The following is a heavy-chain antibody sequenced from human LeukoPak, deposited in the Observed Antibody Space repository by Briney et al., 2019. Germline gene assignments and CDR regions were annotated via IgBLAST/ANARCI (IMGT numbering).Heavy chain of an antibody. CDR2: IYSGGST. Sequence: GGSLRLSCAASGFIVNYNYMSWVRQAPGKGLEWVSVIYSGGSTYYADSVKGRFTISRDNSKNTLYLQMNSLRAEDTAVYYCARERGATSSPLDYWGQGTLVTVSS. D-gene: IGHD1-26*01. CDR3: ARERGATSSPLDY. CDR1: GFIVNYNY. J-gene: IGHJ4*02. V-gene: IGHV3-66*01.